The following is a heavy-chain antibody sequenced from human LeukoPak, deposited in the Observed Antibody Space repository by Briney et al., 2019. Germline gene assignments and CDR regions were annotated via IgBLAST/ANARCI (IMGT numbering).Heavy chain of an antibody. CDR2: IRYDGTHQ. J-gene: IGHJ4*01. D-gene: IGHD2-15*01. Sequence: GGSLKLSCAASGFNFSTYGLHWVRQAPGKGLEWVAFIRYDGTHQYYADSVKGRFTTSRDNSKNTLYLQMNSLRPGDTAVYYCAKILGGLLRDYLDYWGHGILVTVSS. V-gene: IGHV3-30*02. CDR3: AKILGGLLRDYLDY. CDR1: GFNFSTYG.